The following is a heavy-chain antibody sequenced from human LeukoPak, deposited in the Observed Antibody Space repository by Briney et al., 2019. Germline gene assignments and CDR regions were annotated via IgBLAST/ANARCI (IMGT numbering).Heavy chain of an antibody. Sequence: PSETLSLTCTISDDAITIGSHYWSWIRQPAGKAMQWIGRVYDSGSTNYNPSLKSRVTISVDTSKNQFSLKLSSVTAADTAVYYCARWEGGGYYDFDYWGQGTLVTVSS. CDR3: ARWEGGGYYDFDY. CDR1: DDAITIGSHY. V-gene: IGHV4-61*02. D-gene: IGHD1-26*01. J-gene: IGHJ4*02. CDR2: VYDSGST.